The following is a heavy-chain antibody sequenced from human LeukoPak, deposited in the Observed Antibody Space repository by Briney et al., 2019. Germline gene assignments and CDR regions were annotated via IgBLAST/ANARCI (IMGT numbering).Heavy chain of an antibody. V-gene: IGHV3-23*01. CDR2: ISGSGGST. Sequence: PGGSLRLSCAASGFSFTSYAMSWVRQAPGKGLEWVSSISGSGGSTYYADSVKGRSTTSRDNSKNTLYLQMNSLRAEDTAVYYCAKGILWCGELRADDWFDPWGQGTLVTVSS. CDR1: GFSFTSYA. D-gene: IGHD3-10*01. J-gene: IGHJ5*02. CDR3: AKGILWCGELRADDWFDP.